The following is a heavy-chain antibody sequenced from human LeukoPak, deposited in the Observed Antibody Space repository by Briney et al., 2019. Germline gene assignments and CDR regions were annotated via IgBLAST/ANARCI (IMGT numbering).Heavy chain of an antibody. CDR1: GGSISSYY. J-gene: IGHJ6*02. V-gene: IGHV4-59*01. D-gene: IGHD3-22*01. CDR2: IYDSGST. CDR3: ARGDYYDSSGYYYYYYGMDV. Sequence: TSETLSLTCTVSGGSISSYYWSWIRQPPGKGLEWIGYIYDSGSTNYNPSLKSRVTISVDTSKNQFSLKLSSVTAEDTAVYYCARGDYYDSSGYYYYYYGMDVWGQGTTVTVSS.